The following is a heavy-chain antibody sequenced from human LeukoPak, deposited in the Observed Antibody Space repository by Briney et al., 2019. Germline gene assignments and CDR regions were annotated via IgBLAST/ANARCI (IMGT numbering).Heavy chain of an antibody. Sequence: SQTLSLTCTVSGGSISSGSYYWGWIRQPPGKGLEWIGSLSYTGTTYFNPSLESRLTLSVDTSRIHFSLKLNSVTAADTAVYYCARQGDVGSYPFDLWGQGTLVIVSS. CDR2: LSYTGTT. J-gene: IGHJ4*02. CDR1: GGSISSGSYY. V-gene: IGHV4-39*07. D-gene: IGHD1-26*01. CDR3: ARQGDVGSYPFDL.